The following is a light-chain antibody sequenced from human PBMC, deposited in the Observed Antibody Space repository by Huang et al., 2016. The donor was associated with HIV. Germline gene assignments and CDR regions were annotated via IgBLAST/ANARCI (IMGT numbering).Light chain of an antibody. J-gene: IGKJ1*01. Sequence: DIVMTQSPLSLSVTPGQPASISCKSSQSLLHSDGKTYLYWYLQKPGQSPQLLIYEGFSRFSGVPDRFSGSGSGTDFTLKIRRVEAEDGGVYYCMQGRRLPWTFGQGTKVEIK. CDR1: QSLLHSDGKTY. V-gene: IGKV2-29*02. CDR2: EGF. CDR3: MQGRRLPWT.